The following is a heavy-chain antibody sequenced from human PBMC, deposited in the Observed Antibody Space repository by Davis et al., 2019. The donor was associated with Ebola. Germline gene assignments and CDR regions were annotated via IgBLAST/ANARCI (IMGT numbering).Heavy chain of an antibody. D-gene: IGHD2-15*01. J-gene: IGHJ5*02. CDR1: GGSFSGHY. Sequence: SETLSPTCPVYGGSFSGHYWSWIRQPPGKGLEWIGEINHSGSTKYDPSFKSRVTISVDTSKSQFSLKVNSVTAADTAVYYCAKETRGWWFDPWGQGTLVTVSS. V-gene: IGHV4-34*01. CDR2: INHSGST. CDR3: AKETRGWWFDP.